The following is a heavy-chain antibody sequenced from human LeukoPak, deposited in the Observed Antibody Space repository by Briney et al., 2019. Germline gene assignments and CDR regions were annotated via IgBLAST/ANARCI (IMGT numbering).Heavy chain of an antibody. CDR3: ARGPPLEYCSSTSCQGWFDP. CDR1: GGSFSGYY. V-gene: IGHV4-34*01. Sequence: SETLSLTCAVYGGSFSGYYWSWIRQPPGKGLEWIGEINHSGSTNYNPPLKSRVTISVDTSKNQFSLKLSSVTAADTAVYYCARGPPLEYCSSTSCQGWFDPWGQGTLVTVSS. J-gene: IGHJ5*02. D-gene: IGHD2-2*01. CDR2: INHSGST.